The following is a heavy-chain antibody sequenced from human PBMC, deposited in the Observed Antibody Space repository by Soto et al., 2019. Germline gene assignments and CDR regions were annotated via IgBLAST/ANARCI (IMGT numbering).Heavy chain of an antibody. CDR2: INHSGST. Sequence: QVQLQQWGAGLLKPSETLSLTCAVYGGSFSGYYWSWIRQPPGKGLEWIGEINHSGSTNYNPSLKRRVRISVDTCKNQFSLKLSSVTAADTAVYYCARGYGSSWSNWFDPWGQGTLVTVSS. CDR3: ARGYGSSWSNWFDP. D-gene: IGHD6-13*01. CDR1: GGSFSGYY. V-gene: IGHV4-34*01. J-gene: IGHJ5*02.